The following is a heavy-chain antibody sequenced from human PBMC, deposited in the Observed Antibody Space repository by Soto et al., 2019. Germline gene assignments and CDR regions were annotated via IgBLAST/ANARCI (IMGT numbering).Heavy chain of an antibody. CDR2: TYYRSKWYN. J-gene: IGHJ3*02. Sequence: PSQNLSLTCAISGDSVSRNSAASNWIRQSPSRGLEWLGRTYYRSKWYNDYAVSVKSRITINPDTSKNQFSLQLNSVTPEDTAVYYCARTQGLLPPSLWSGETRLDAFDIWGQGTMVTVSS. CDR1: GDSVSRNSAA. V-gene: IGHV6-1*01. D-gene: IGHD3-3*01. CDR3: ARTQGLLPPSLWSGETRLDAFDI.